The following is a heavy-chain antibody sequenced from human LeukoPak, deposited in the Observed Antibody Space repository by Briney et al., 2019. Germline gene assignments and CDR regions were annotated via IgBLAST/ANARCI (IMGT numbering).Heavy chain of an antibody. D-gene: IGHD6-6*01. CDR2: IDPSDSYT. Sequence: GESLKISCKGSGYSFTSYWISWVRQMPGKGLEWMGRIDPSDSYTNYSPSFQGHVTISAGKSISTAYLQWSSLKASDTAMYYCARLEQLVPYYYYGMDVWGQGTTVTVSS. CDR1: GYSFTSYW. V-gene: IGHV5-10-1*01. J-gene: IGHJ6*02. CDR3: ARLEQLVPYYYYGMDV.